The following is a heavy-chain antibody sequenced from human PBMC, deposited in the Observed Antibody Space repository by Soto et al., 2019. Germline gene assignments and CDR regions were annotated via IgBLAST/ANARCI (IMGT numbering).Heavy chain of an antibody. CDR3: AKPDTDWDV. CDR2: ISGSGRST. CDR1: GFTFSSYA. J-gene: IGHJ6*02. D-gene: IGHD5-18*01. V-gene: IGHV3-23*01. Sequence: EVQLLESGGGLVQPGGSLRLSCAASGFTFSSYAMSWVRQAPGKGLEWVSSISGSGRSTYYADSVKGRFTISRDNSKNTLYLQMNSLRAEVTALYFCAKPDTDWDVWGQGTTVTVSS.